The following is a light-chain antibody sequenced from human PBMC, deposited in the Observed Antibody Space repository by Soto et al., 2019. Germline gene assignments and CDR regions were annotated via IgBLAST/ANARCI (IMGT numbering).Light chain of an antibody. CDR3: QQYNNWPRT. J-gene: IGKJ1*01. Sequence: EIVLTQSPATLSLSPGERATLSCRASQSVGSYLSWYQQKPGQAPRLLFYDASNRATGIPARFSGSGSGTEFTLTISSLQSEDFAVYYCQQYNNWPRTFGQGTKVDIK. V-gene: IGKV3-11*01. CDR2: DAS. CDR1: QSVGSY.